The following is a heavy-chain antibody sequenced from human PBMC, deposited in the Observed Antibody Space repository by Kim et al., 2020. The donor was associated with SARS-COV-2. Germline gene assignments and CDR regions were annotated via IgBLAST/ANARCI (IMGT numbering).Heavy chain of an antibody. CDR2: YI. CDR3: TVVTRGYFDL. Sequence: YIYYAESVKGRFTISRDNAKNSLFLQMNSLRAEDTAVYYCTVVTRGYFDLWGRGTLVTVSS. V-gene: IGHV3-21*01. D-gene: IGHD2-21*02. J-gene: IGHJ2*01.